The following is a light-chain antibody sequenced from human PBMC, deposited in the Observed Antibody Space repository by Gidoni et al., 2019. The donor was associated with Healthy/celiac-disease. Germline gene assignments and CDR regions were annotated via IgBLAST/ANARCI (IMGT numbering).Light chain of an antibody. CDR3: QQYNSYSWT. V-gene: IGKV1-5*01. Sequence: DIQMTQSPSTLSASVGDRVTITCRASQSISSWLAWYQQKPGKAPKRLIYAASSLESGVPSRFSGSGSGTEFTLTISSLQPDDFATYYCQQYNSYSWTFGQGTKVEIK. CDR2: AAS. CDR1: QSISSW. J-gene: IGKJ1*01.